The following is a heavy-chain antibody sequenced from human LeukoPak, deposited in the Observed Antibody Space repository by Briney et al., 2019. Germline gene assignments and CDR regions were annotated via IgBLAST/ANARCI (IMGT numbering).Heavy chain of an antibody. CDR3: ARAHTSGWYYY. J-gene: IGHJ4*02. V-gene: IGHV4-59*12. CDR1: GDSTTSYY. D-gene: IGHD6-19*01. CDR2: IYHSGST. Sequence: SETLSLTCSVSGDSTTSYYWSWIRQPPGKGLEWIGYIYHSGSTYYNPSLKSRVTISVDRSKNQFSLKLSSVTAADTAVYYCARAHTSGWYYYWGQGTLVTVSS.